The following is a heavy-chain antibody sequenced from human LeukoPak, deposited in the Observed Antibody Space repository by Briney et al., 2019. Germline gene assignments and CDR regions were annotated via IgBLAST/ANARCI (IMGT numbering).Heavy chain of an antibody. Sequence: QTGGSLRLSCAVSGFTFSNYGMNWVRQSPEKGLEWISYISSSGTTISYADSVKGRFTISRDNAKNSLYLQMNSLRAEDTAVYYCARVGGYCSSTSCYSHDAFDIWGQGTMVTVSS. CDR3: ARVGGYCSSTSCYSHDAFDI. V-gene: IGHV3-48*04. CDR1: GFTFSNYG. D-gene: IGHD2-2*01. J-gene: IGHJ3*02. CDR2: ISSSGTTI.